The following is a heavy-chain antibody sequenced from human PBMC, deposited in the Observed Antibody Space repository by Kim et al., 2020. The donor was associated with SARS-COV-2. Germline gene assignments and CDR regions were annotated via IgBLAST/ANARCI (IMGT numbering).Heavy chain of an antibody. D-gene: IGHD3-22*01. CDR1: GFTFSSYS. CDR2: ISSSSSYI. Sequence: GGSLRLSCAASGFTFSSYSMNWVRQAPGKGLEWVSSISSSSSYIYYADSVKGRFTISRDNAKNSLYLQMNSLRAEDTAVYYCARDTPPHYYDSSGYPDYWGQGTLVTVSS. V-gene: IGHV3-21*01. J-gene: IGHJ4*02. CDR3: ARDTPPHYYDSSGYPDY.